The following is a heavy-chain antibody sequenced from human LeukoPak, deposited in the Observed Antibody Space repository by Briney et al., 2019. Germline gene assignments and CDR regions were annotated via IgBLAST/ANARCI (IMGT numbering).Heavy chain of an antibody. CDR3: ARHVKYFSVYFDY. V-gene: IGHV4-59*08. D-gene: IGHD2/OR15-2a*01. Sequence: SETLSLTCTVSGGSISSYYWSWIRQPPGKGLDGIGYIYYSGSTNYNPSLKSRVTISVDTSKNQFSLKLSSVTAADTAVYYCARHVKYFSVYFDYWGQGTLVTVSS. J-gene: IGHJ4*02. CDR2: IYYSGST. CDR1: GGSISSYY.